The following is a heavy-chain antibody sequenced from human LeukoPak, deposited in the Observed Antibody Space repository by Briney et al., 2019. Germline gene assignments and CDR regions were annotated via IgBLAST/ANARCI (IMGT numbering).Heavy chain of an antibody. J-gene: IGHJ5*02. CDR2: INPSGGST. D-gene: IGHD4-17*01. Sequence: GASVKVSCKASGYTFTSYYMHWVRQAPGQGLEWMGIINPSGGSTSYAQKFQGRVTMTRDTSTSTVYMELSSLRSEDTAVYYCARSVHGDYEGGNWFDPWGQGTLVTVSS. CDR1: GYTFTSYY. CDR3: ARSVHGDYEGGNWFDP. V-gene: IGHV1-46*01.